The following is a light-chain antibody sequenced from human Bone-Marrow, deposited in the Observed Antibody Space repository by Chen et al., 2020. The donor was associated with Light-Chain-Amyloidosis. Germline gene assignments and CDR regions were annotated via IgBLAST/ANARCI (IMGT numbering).Light chain of an antibody. CDR2: AAS. Sequence: DSQMTQSPSSLSASVGDRVTITCRASQSISSYLNWYQQKPGKAPKLLIYAASSLQSGVPSRFSGSGSGTDFTLTISSLQPEDFATYYCQQSYTTPRTFGHGTTLEI. J-gene: IGKJ2*02. CDR3: QQSYTTPRT. CDR1: QSISSY. V-gene: IGKV1-39*01.